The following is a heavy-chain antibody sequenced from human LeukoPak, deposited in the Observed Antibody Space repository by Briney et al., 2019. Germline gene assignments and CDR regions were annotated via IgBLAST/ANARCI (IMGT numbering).Heavy chain of an antibody. CDR2: IYPGDSDT. D-gene: IGHD6-13*01. Sequence: GESLKISCTGSGYSFTSYWIAWVRQMPGKGLEWVGIIYPGDSDTRYSPSFQGQVTISADKSISTAYLQWNSLKASDTAMYYCARVDGSWYYFDYRGQGTLVTVSS. V-gene: IGHV5-51*01. J-gene: IGHJ4*02. CDR3: ARVDGSWYYFDY. CDR1: GYSFTSYW.